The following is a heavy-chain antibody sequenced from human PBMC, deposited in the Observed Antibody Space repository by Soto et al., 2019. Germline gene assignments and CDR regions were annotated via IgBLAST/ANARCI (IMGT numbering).Heavy chain of an antibody. CDR2: IIPIFGTA. V-gene: IGHV1-69*13. CDR1: GGTFSNYA. CDR3: ASVSPLWSGYPYYYYGMDV. D-gene: IGHD3-3*01. J-gene: IGHJ6*02. Sequence: ASVKVSCKASGGTFSNYAISWVRQAPGQGLEWMGGIIPIFGTANYAQKFQGRVTITADESTSTAYMELSSLRSEDTAVYYCASVSPLWSGYPYYYYGMDVWGQGTTVTVSS.